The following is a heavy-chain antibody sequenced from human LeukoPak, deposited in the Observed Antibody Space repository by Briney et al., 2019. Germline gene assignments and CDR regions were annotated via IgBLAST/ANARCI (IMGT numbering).Heavy chain of an antibody. Sequence: GGSLRLSCAASGFTFSSYAMSWVRQAPGKGLEWVSAISGSGGSTYYADSVKGRFTISRDNSKNTLYLQMNSLRAEDTAVYYCAKDLGYCSSTSCLFDYRGQGTLVTVSS. V-gene: IGHV3-23*01. CDR3: AKDLGYCSSTSCLFDY. J-gene: IGHJ4*02. CDR1: GFTFSSYA. D-gene: IGHD2-2*01. CDR2: ISGSGGST.